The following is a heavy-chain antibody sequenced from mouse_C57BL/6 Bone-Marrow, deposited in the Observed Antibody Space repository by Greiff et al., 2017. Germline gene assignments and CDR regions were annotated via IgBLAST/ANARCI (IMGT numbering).Heavy chain of an antibody. Sequence: EVMLVESGGGLVQPGGSLKLSCAASGFTFSDYYMYWVRQTPEKRLEWVAYISNGGGSTYYPDTVKGRFTISRDNAKNTLYLQMSRLKSEDTAMYYCARRVTTVKDYWCQGTSVTVSS. J-gene: IGHJ4*01. CDR1: GFTFSDYY. V-gene: IGHV5-12*01. D-gene: IGHD1-1*01. CDR2: ISNGGGST. CDR3: ARRVTTVKDY.